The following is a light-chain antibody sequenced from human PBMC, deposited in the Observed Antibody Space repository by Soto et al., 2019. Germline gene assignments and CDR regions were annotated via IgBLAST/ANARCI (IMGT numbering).Light chain of an antibody. V-gene: IGLV2-11*01. J-gene: IGLJ1*01. CDR1: SRDIGTYNY. Sequence: QSVLSQPRSVSGSPGQSVTISCTGSSRDIGTYNYVSWYQQHPGKAPQLMIYEVSKRPAGVPDRFSGSKSGSTASLTVSGLQAEDEADYYCSSYAGSHTYVFGTGTKVTVL. CDR2: EVS. CDR3: SSYAGSHTYV.